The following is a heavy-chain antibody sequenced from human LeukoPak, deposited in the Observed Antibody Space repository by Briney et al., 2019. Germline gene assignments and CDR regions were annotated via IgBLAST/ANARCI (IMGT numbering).Heavy chain of an antibody. Sequence: PGGSLRLSCTASGFTSGDYAMSCFRQAPGEGLEWVGFIRSKAYGGTTEYAASVKGRFTISRDDSKSIAYLQMNSLKTEDTAVYYCTRAVNVIVVVTGVDYWGQGTLVTVSS. V-gene: IGHV3-49*03. CDR3: TRAVNVIVVVTGVDY. D-gene: IGHD2-21*02. CDR1: GFTSGDYA. CDR2: IRSKAYGGTT. J-gene: IGHJ4*02.